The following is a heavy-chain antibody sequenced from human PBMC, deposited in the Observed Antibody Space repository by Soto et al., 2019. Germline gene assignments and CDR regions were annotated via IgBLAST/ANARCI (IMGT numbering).Heavy chain of an antibody. CDR1: GYSFASYW. CDR3: ARRYIAAPATAFDL. CDR2: IYPADSDT. D-gene: IGHD6-13*01. Sequence: GESLKISFQGSGYSFASYWIGWVRQMPGKGLESVGIIYPADSDTSYSPSFQGQVTISADNTISTTYLPWSSLKASDTAMYFCARRYIAAPATAFDLGGHGTPVTVSS. J-gene: IGHJ4*01. V-gene: IGHV5-51*01.